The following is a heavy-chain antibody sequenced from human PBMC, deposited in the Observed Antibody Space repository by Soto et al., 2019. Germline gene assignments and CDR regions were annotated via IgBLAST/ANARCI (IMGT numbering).Heavy chain of an antibody. V-gene: IGHV2-26*01. CDR3: ARSQRQWLVVIDY. CDR2: LFSNDEK. D-gene: IGHD6-19*01. CDR1: GFSLNNARLG. J-gene: IGHJ4*02. Sequence: QVTLKESGPVLVKPTETLTLTCTVSGFSLNNARLGVSWIRQPPGKALEWLAHLFSNDEKSYSPSLKSRLNISKDPSKSQVVLTMTNMDPVDTATYYCARSQRQWLVVIDYWGPGTLVTVSS.